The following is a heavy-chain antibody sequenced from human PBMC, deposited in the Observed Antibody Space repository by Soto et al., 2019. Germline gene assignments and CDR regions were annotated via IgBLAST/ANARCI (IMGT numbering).Heavy chain of an antibody. V-gene: IGHV3-53*01. CDR1: GFTLSNNY. CDR3: AKDRRSSGWYKDFDI. CDR2: IYSGGST. J-gene: IGHJ3*02. Sequence: GGSLRLSCAAPGFTLSNNYMSWVRQAPGKGLERVSVIYSGGSTYYGNSEKGRFTISRDNSKNTLYLQMNSLRAEDTAVYYCAKDRRSSGWYKDFDIWGQGTTVT. D-gene: IGHD6-19*01.